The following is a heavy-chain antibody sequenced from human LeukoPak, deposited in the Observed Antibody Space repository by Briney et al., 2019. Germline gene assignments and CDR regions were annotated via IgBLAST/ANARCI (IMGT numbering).Heavy chain of an antibody. D-gene: IGHD3-22*01. CDR1: GGSISSGDYY. Sequence: SETLSLTCTVSGGSISSGDYYWSWIRQPPGKGLEWIGYIYYSGSTYYNPSLKSRVTISVDTSKNQFSLKLSSVTAADTAVYYCARDHDSSGLDYWGQGTLVTVSS. J-gene: IGHJ4*02. CDR2: IYYSGST. V-gene: IGHV4-30-4*08. CDR3: ARDHDSSGLDY.